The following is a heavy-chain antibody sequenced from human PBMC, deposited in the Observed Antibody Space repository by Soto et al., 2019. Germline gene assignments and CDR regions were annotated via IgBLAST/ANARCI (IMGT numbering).Heavy chain of an antibody. Sequence: EVQLVESGGGIVQPGGSLRLSGAASGFTFNSYWIHWVRQAPGKGLVWVSRINMDGSTTTYAASVKGRFTISRDNAKNLVDVQMTSLRAEDTAVYYCARGLRGGYGMDVWAQGTTVTVSS. D-gene: IGHD2-15*01. CDR2: INMDGSTT. CDR3: ARGLRGGYGMDV. J-gene: IGHJ6*02. V-gene: IGHV3-74*03. CDR1: GFTFNSYW.